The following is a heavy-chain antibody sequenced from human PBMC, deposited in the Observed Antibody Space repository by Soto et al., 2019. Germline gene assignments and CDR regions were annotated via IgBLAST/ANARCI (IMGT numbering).Heavy chain of an antibody. D-gene: IGHD6-13*01. J-gene: IGHJ4*02. CDR3: ASCTVSAAGLSHLDD. Sequence: GWYLRLSCSASGFTFSSQPMSWVRQAPGKGLEWVAAIAESGGGAAYVGSVEGRFTISRDNVKNTLYLQMNSLRAEDTAVYYCASCTVSAAGLSHLDDWGQGPLVTVSS. V-gene: IGHV3-23*01. CDR1: GFTFSSQP. CDR2: IAESGGGA.